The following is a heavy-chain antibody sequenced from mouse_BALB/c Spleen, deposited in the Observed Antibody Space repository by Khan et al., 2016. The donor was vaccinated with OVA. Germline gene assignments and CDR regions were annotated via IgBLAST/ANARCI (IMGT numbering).Heavy chain of an antibody. CDR3: TGGRTY. V-gene: IGHV3-2*02. CDR1: GYSITSDYA. D-gene: IGHD3-3*01. CDR2: ISYSGST. Sequence: VQLKESGPGLVKPSQSLSLTCTVTGYSITSDYAWNWIRQFPGNKLEWMGYISYSGSTSYTPSLKSRISITRDTSKNQFFLQLNSVTTEDTATYDCTGGRTYWGQGTLVTVST. J-gene: IGHJ3*01.